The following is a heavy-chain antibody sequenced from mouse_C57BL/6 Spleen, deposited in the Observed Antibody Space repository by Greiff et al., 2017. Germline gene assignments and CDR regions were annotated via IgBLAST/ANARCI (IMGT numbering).Heavy chain of an antibody. D-gene: IGHD1-1*02. J-gene: IGHJ4*01. CDR2: ICYSGST. V-gene: IGHV3-1*01. CDR1: GYSITSGYD. CDR3: AREGTIYAKDY. Sequence: VQLKESGPGMVKPSQSLSLTCTVPGYSITSGYDWPWIRHFPGNKLEWMGYICYSGSTNYNPSLKSRISLTPDTSKNHFFLKLNSVPTEDTATYYCAREGTIYAKDYWGQGTSVTVAS.